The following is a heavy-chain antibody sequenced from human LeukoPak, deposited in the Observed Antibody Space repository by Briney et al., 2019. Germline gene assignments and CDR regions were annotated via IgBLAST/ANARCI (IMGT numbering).Heavy chain of an antibody. V-gene: IGHV1-58*02. CDR2: IVVGSGIT. J-gene: IGHJ4*02. CDR1: GFTFTSSA. D-gene: IGHD2-15*01. Sequence: SVKVSCKASGFTFTSSAMQWVRQARGQRLEWIGWIVVGSGITNYAQKFQERVTITRDMSTSTAYMELSSLRSEDTAVYYCAAVNPLAYCSGGSCYVPSADWGQGTLVTVSS. CDR3: AAVNPLAYCSGGSCYVPSAD.